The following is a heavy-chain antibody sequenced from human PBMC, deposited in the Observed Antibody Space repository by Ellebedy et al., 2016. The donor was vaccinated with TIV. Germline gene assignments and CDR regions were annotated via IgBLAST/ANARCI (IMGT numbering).Heavy chain of an antibody. D-gene: IGHD3-22*01. Sequence: MPSETLSLTCTVSGGSISSYYWSWIRQPPGKGLEWIGYIYYSGSTDYNPSLKSRVTISVDTSKNQFSLKLSSVTAADTAVYYCARESGVSSGYSLDYWGQGTLVTVSS. V-gene: IGHV4-59*01. CDR1: GGSISSYY. CDR3: ARESGVSSGYSLDY. CDR2: IYYSGST. J-gene: IGHJ4*02.